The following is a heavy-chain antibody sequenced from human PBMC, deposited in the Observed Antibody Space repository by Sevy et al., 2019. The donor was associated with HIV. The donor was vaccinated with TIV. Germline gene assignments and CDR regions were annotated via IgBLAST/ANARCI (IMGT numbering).Heavy chain of an antibody. J-gene: IGHJ4*02. V-gene: IGHV3-7*01. D-gene: IGHD5-18*01. CDR2: MKQDGSEK. Sequence: GSLRLSCAASGFTFSSYWMSWVRQAPGKGLEWVDTMKQDGSEKYYVDSVKGRFTISRDNAKHSLYLQMNSLRAEDTAVYYCVREGLGGFSYSLDCWGQGTLVTVSS. CDR3: VREGLGGFSYSLDC. CDR1: GFTFSSYW.